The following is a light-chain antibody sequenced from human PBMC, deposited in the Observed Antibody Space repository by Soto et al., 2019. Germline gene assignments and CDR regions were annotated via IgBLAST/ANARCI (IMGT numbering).Light chain of an antibody. CDR3: LQYHNLWA. Sequence: IVMTQSPATLSVSPGERATLSCRASQNIYSNVAWYQQRPGQAPRLLIYRASTRAPGIPARFSGSGSGTEFTLTISSLQSEDSTVYSCLQYHNLWAFGQGTKVEIK. J-gene: IGKJ1*01. CDR2: RAS. V-gene: IGKV3-15*01. CDR1: QNIYSN.